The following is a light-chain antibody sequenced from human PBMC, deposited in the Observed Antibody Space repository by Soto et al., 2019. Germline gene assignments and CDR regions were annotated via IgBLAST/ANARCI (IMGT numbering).Light chain of an antibody. CDR3: QQYYSTLLT. J-gene: IGKJ4*01. CDR1: QSVLYSSNNKNY. V-gene: IGKV4-1*01. CDR2: WAS. Sequence: DIVMTQSPDCLAVSLGERATINCKSSQSVLYSSNNKNYLAWYQQKPGQPPKLLIYWASTRESGVPDRFSGSGSGTDFTLTISSLQAEDVAVYYCQQYYSTLLTFGGGTKVDIK.